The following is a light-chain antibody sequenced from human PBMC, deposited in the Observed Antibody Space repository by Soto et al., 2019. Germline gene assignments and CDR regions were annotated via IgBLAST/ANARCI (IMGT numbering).Light chain of an antibody. CDR3: SSFASTHTYV. J-gene: IGLJ1*01. Sequence: QSALTQPASLSGSPGQSITISCTGTSSDIGAYDYVSWFQQHPGKAPKLMISEVNNRPSGVSNRFSGSKSGNTAYLTISGLQAEDEADYYCSSFASTHTYVFGTGTQLTVL. V-gene: IGLV2-14*01. CDR1: SSDIGAYDY. CDR2: EVN.